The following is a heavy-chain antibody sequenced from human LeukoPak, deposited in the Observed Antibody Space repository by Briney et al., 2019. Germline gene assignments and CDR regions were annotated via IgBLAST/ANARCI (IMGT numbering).Heavy chain of an antibody. D-gene: IGHD4-23*01. CDR3: AKVFRHGYGGSAFDI. J-gene: IGHJ3*02. CDR2: ISGSGGST. CDR1: GFTFSSYA. Sequence: GGSLRLSCAASGFTFSSYAMSWVRQAPGKGLEWVSAISGSGGSTYYADSVKGRFTISRDNSKNTLYLQMNSLRAEDTAVYHCAKVFRHGYGGSAFDIWGQGTMVTVSS. V-gene: IGHV3-23*01.